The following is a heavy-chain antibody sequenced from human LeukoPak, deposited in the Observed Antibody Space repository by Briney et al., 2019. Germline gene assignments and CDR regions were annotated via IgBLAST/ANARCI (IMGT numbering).Heavy chain of an antibody. CDR1: GGSISSGSYY. V-gene: IGHV4-61*02. Sequence: SQTLSLTCTVSGGSISSGSYYWSWIRQPAGKGLEWIGRIYTSGSTNYNPSLKSRVTMSVDTSKNQFSLKLSSVTAADTAVYYCAREGNWNDGSFDYWGQGTLVTVSS. CDR3: AREGNWNDGSFDY. D-gene: IGHD1-1*01. CDR2: IYTSGST. J-gene: IGHJ4*02.